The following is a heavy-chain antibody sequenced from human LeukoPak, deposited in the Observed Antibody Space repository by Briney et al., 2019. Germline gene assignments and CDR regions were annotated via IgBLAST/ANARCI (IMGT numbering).Heavy chain of an antibody. V-gene: IGHV3-48*03. D-gene: IGHD3-10*01. J-gene: IGHJ3*02. CDR2: ISSSGSTI. CDR1: GFTFSNYE. CDR3: ARVVGSGSYWGDAFDI. Sequence: GGSLRLSCAASGFTFSNYELNWVRQAPGKGLEWVSYISSSGSTIYYADSVKGRFTISRDNAKNSLYLQMNSLRAEDTAVYYCARVVGSGSYWGDAFDIWGQGTMVTVSS.